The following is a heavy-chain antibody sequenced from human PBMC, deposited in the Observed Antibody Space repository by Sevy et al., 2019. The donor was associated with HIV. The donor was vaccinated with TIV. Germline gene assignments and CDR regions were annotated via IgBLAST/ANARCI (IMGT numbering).Heavy chain of an antibody. V-gene: IGHV3-30-3*01. CDR1: GFTFTLYA. Sequence: GGSLRLSCAASGFTFTLYAIHWVRQAPGKGLEWVAVISYSGTNKYYADSVKGRFTISRDDSKNTAYLQMNNLRTDDTAVYYCARVAVEYCTXDCYHRFDYWGQGTQVTVSS. CDR3: ARVAVEYCTXDCYHRFDY. D-gene: IGHD2-8*01. J-gene: IGHJ4*02. CDR2: ISYSGTNK.